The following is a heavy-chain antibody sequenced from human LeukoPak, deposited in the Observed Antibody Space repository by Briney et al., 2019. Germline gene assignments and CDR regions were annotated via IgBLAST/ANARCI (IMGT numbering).Heavy chain of an antibody. CDR3: ARGKRGDYSWYFDL. J-gene: IGHJ2*01. V-gene: IGHV4-34*01. Sequence: PSETLSLTCAVYGGSFSGYYWSWIRQPPGKGLEWLGEINHSGSTNYNPSLKSRVTISVDTSKNQFSLKLSSVTAADTAVYYCARGKRGDYSWYFDLWGRGTLVTVSS. CDR2: INHSGST. CDR1: GGSFSGYY. D-gene: IGHD4-17*01.